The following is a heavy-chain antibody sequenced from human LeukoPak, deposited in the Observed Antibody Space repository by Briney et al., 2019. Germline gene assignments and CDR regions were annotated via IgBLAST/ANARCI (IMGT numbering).Heavy chain of an antibody. Sequence: GGSLRLSCAASGFTFSSYAMSWVRQAPGKGLEWVSAISGGGVSTYYADSVKGRFTISRDNSKNTLYLQMNSLRAEDTAVYYCAKVLGYCSSTSCYGWRAGAKGFDYWGQGTLVTVSS. J-gene: IGHJ4*02. D-gene: IGHD2-2*01. CDR3: AKVLGYCSSTSCYGWRAGAKGFDY. CDR1: GFTFSSYA. CDR2: ISGGGVST. V-gene: IGHV3-23*01.